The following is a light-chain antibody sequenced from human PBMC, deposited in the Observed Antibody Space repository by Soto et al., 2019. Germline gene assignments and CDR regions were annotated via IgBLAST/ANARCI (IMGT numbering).Light chain of an antibody. Sequence: EIVTTQSPATLSVSPGEKATLSCRASQSVSNNLAWFQQKPGQVPRLLIYGASDRATGVSARFSGSGSGTEFTLTISSLQSEDFAVYYCQQYNNWPPWTFGQGTKVDIK. CDR2: GAS. V-gene: IGKV3-15*01. CDR3: QQYNNWPPWT. CDR1: QSVSNN. J-gene: IGKJ1*01.